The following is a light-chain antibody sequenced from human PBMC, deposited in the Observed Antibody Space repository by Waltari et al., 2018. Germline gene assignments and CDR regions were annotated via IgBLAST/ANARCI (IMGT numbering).Light chain of an antibody. J-gene: IGLJ1*01. CDR1: SSAVGNYNY. CDR3: SSYAGSNNYV. Sequence: QSALTQPPSASGSPGQSFTIPCTGTSSAVGNYNYVSWYQQHPGKAPKLMIYEVTKRPSGVPDRFSGSKSGNTASLTVSGLQAEDEADYFCSSYAGSNNYVFGTGTKVTVL. CDR2: EVT. V-gene: IGLV2-8*01.